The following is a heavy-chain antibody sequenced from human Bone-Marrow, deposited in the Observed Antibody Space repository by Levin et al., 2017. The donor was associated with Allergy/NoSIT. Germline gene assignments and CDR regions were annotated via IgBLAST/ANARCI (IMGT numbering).Heavy chain of an antibody. Sequence: PSETLSLTCAVSGVSISSVGFSWNWIRQPPGEGLEWIGYIYHNGNTYYTPSLKSRVTISADRSKNEFSLDLRSVTVADTAMYYCARLSDFSAAGSDYNIPSFDYWGQGILVSVSS. CDR2: IYHNGNT. V-gene: IGHV4-30-2*01. D-gene: IGHD3-10*01. CDR1: GVSISSVGFS. CDR3: ARLSDFSAAGSDYNIPSFDY. J-gene: IGHJ4*02.